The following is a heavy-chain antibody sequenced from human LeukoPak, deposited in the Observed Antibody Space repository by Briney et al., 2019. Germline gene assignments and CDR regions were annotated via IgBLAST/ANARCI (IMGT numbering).Heavy chain of an antibody. CDR1: GGSISSGSYY. CDR2: IYTSGST. Sequence: PSETLSLTCTVSGGSISSGSYYWSWIRQPAGKGLEWIGRIYTSGSTNYNPSLKSRVTMPVDTSKNQFSLKLSSVTAADTAVYYCARDGIVGANFDYWGQGTLVTVSS. D-gene: IGHD1-26*01. J-gene: IGHJ4*02. V-gene: IGHV4-61*02. CDR3: ARDGIVGANFDY.